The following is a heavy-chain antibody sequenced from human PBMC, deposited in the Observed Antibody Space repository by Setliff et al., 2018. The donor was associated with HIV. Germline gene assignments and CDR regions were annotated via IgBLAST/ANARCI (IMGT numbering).Heavy chain of an antibody. V-gene: IGHV4-4*07. D-gene: IGHD3-22*01. Sequence: SETLSLTCNYSGNSFSGYHWNWIRQPAGKGLEWLGRIYYTGSTEYNPSLKSRLTMSMDTSKDQFSVRLSSVSAADTAVYFCARHVARFDYDTGGYYVSHFDYWGQGTQVTVSS. CDR3: ARHVARFDYDTGGYYVSHFDY. J-gene: IGHJ4*02. CDR2: IYYTGST. CDR1: GNSFSGYH.